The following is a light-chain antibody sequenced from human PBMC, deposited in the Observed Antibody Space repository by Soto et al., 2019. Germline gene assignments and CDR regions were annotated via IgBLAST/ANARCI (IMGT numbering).Light chain of an antibody. Sequence: DIQMTQSPSSLSASVGDRVTITCRASQSISSYLNWYQQKPGKAPKLLIYAASSLQSGVPSRFSGSGSGTDFTLTISSLQPEDFATYYCQQSYSTPQSFGQWTKVDIK. J-gene: IGKJ1*01. V-gene: IGKV1-39*01. CDR3: QQSYSTPQS. CDR1: QSISSY. CDR2: AAS.